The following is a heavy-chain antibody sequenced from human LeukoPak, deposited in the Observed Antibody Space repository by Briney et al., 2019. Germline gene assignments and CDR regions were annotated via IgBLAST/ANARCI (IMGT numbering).Heavy chain of an antibody. V-gene: IGHV3-74*01. CDR2: ITNDGSST. Sequence: GGSLRLSCAASGLTFSSHWMHWVRQAPGKGLVWVSRITNDGSSTTYADSVKGRFTISRDNSKNTLYLQMNSLRAEDTAVYYCARARIRGKGSTSCYAPFESWFDPWGQGTLVTVSS. D-gene: IGHD2-2*01. CDR1: GLTFSSHW. CDR3: ARARIRGKGSTSCYAPFESWFDP. J-gene: IGHJ5*02.